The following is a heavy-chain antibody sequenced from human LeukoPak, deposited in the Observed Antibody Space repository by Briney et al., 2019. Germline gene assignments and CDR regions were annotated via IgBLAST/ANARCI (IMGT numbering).Heavy chain of an antibody. CDR1: GYTFTNNY. J-gene: IGHJ4*02. V-gene: IGHV1-46*01. CDR3: ARVNRELLREISIDY. Sequence: VKVSCKASGYTFTNNYMHWVRQAPGQGLEWMGIINPSGGSTRYAQKFQGRVTVTRDTSTSTVYMELSSLRSEDTAVYYCARVNRELLREISIDYWGQGTLVTVSS. D-gene: IGHD1-26*01. CDR2: INPSGGST.